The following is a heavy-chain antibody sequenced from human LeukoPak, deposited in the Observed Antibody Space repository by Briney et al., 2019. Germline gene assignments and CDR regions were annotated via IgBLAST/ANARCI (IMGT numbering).Heavy chain of an antibody. V-gene: IGHV4-39*07. Sequence: SESLSLTCTVSGGSISSSSYYWGWLRQPPGKGLERIGSIYYSGSTYYNPSLKSRVTISVDTSKNQFSLKLSSVTAADTAVYYCARGERVAVAKRGGKFDIWGQGTMVTVSS. J-gene: IGHJ3*02. CDR2: IYYSGST. CDR1: GGSISSSSYY. CDR3: ARGERVAVAKRGGKFDI. D-gene: IGHD6-19*01.